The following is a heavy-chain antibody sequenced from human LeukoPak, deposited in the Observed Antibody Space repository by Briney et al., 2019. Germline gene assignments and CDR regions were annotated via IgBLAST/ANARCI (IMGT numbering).Heavy chain of an antibody. CDR3: AKGSEDIVVVPAVYLDY. Sequence: GGSLRLSCAASGFTFSSYSMNWVRQAPGKGLEWVSSISSSGSYIYYADSVKGRFTISRDNAKNSLYLETNSLRAEDTAVYYCAKGSEDIVVVPAVYLDYWGQGTLVTVSS. CDR1: GFTFSSYS. J-gene: IGHJ4*02. D-gene: IGHD2-2*01. V-gene: IGHV3-21*04. CDR2: ISSSGSYI.